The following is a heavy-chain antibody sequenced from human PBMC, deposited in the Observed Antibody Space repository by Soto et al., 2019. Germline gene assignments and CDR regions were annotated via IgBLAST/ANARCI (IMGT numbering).Heavy chain of an antibody. V-gene: IGHV1-69*13. Sequence: ASVKVSCKASGGTFSSYAISWVRQAPGRGLEWMGGIIPIFGTANYAQKFQGRVTITADESTSTAYMELSSLRSEDTAVYYCARETRSGWYRGMDVWGQGTTVTV. CDR3: ARETRSGWYRGMDV. CDR2: IIPIFGTA. D-gene: IGHD6-19*01. J-gene: IGHJ6*02. CDR1: GGTFSSYA.